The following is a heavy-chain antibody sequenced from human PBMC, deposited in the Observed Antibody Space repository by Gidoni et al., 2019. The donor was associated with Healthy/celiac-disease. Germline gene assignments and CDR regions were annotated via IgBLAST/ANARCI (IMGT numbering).Heavy chain of an antibody. V-gene: IGHV3-43*01. CDR3: AKGTQPGGRYSSSWYQYFQH. Sequence: EVQLVESGGVVVQPGGSLRLSCAASGFTFAVYTMHWVRQAPGKGLEWVSLISLDGGSTYYADSVKGRFTISRDNSKNALYLQMNSLRTEDTALYYCAKGTQPGGRYSSSWYQYFQHWGQGTLVTVSS. CDR2: ISLDGGST. D-gene: IGHD6-13*01. J-gene: IGHJ1*01. CDR1: GFTFAVYT.